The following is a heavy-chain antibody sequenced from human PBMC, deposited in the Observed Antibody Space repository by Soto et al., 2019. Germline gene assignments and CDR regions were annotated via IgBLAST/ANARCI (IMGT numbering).Heavy chain of an antibody. CDR1: GFIFSRYS. Sequence: ESGGGLVQPGGSLRVSCAASGFIFSRYSMNWVRQAPGKGLEWLSYIDSSSKTIYYADSVKGRFIISRDNAKNSLYLQMNSLRDEDTAVYHCARGGVATIFGDSWGQGTLVTVSS. CDR3: ARGGVATIFGDS. D-gene: IGHD5-12*01. J-gene: IGHJ4*02. V-gene: IGHV3-48*02. CDR2: IDSSSKTI.